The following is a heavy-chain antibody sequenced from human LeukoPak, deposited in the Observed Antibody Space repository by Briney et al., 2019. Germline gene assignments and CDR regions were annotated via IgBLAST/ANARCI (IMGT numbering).Heavy chain of an antibody. CDR1: GFTFSSYP. J-gene: IGHJ4*02. Sequence: PGGSLRLSCAASGFTFSSYPMSWVRQAPGKGLEWVSIISTDSTYTFYAHSVKGRFTISRDNSKDTLYLQMSSLRVEDTAVYFCAKGEGYWGGGTCYRYFDSWGQGTLVTVSS. D-gene: IGHD2-15*01. V-gene: IGHV3-23*01. CDR3: AKGEGYWGGGTCYRYFDS. CDR2: ISTDSTYT.